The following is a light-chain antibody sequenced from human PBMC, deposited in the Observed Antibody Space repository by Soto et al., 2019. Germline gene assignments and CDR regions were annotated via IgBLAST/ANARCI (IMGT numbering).Light chain of an antibody. Sequence: DIRMTQSPSSLSASVGDRVTITCRASQGITRSLNWYQQKPGKAPKLLIYAAASLQSGVPSRFSGSGSGTDFTLTISSLQPEDFATYYCQQSYSTPPYTFGQGTKVDNK. J-gene: IGKJ2*01. CDR2: AAA. CDR1: QGITRS. V-gene: IGKV1-39*01. CDR3: QQSYSTPPYT.